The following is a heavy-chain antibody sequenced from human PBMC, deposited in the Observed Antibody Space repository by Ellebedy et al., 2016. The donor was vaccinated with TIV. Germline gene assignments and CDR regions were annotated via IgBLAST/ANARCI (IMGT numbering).Heavy chain of an antibody. D-gene: IGHD3-10*01. Sequence: SETLSLXXNVSGYSITSGYYWGWIRQPPGGGLEWIESIQHSGWTYSNPSLKSRVTTSVNTSKNQFSLKLTSVTAADTAVYYCARDWGGGSGEDYFDYWGQGTRVTVSS. V-gene: IGHV4-38-2*02. CDR2: IQHSGWT. CDR1: GYSITSGYY. CDR3: ARDWGGGSGEDYFDY. J-gene: IGHJ4*02.